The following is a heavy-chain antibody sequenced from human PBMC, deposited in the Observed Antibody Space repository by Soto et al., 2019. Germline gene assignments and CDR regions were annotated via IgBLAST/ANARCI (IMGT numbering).Heavy chain of an antibody. CDR2: IIPIFGTA. V-gene: IGHV1-69*13. J-gene: IGHJ6*02. Sequence: SVKVSCKASGGTFSSYAISWVRQAPGQGLEWMGGIIPIFGTANYAQKFQGRVTITAGESTSTAYMELSSLRSEDTAVYYCARGVLGYCSSTSCLNYYYYGMDVWGQGTTVTV. CDR1: GGTFSSYA. D-gene: IGHD2-2*01. CDR3: ARGVLGYCSSTSCLNYYYYGMDV.